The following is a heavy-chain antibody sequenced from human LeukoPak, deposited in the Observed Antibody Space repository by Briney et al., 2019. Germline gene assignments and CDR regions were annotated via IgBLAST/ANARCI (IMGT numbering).Heavy chain of an antibody. Sequence: GGSLRLSCAASGFTFSDYYMSWIRQAPGKGLEWVSYISSSSSYTNYADSVKGRFTISRDNAKNSLYLQMNSLRAEDTAVYYCASIAVAGSVGYYYYGMDVWDKGTTVTVSS. CDR3: ASIAVAGSVGYYYYGMDV. CDR2: ISSSSSYT. D-gene: IGHD6-19*01. J-gene: IGHJ6*04. CDR1: GFTFSDYY. V-gene: IGHV3-11*06.